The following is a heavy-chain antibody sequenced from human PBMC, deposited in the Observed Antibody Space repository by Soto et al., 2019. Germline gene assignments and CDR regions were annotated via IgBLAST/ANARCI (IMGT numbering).Heavy chain of an antibody. V-gene: IGHV1-46*01. D-gene: IGHD5-18*01. CDR1: GYTFPSYY. CDR3: ARGGXIVDTGLGYYYYHAMDV. Sequence: ASVKVSRKGSGYTFPSYYIHWVRQAPGQGLEWMGIFNPTGDTASYAQKLQGRVTMTRDTSTGTAYMELGSLRAEDTAVYYCARGGXIVDTGLGYYYYHAMDVWGQGTTVTVSS. CDR2: FNPTGDTA. J-gene: IGHJ6*02.